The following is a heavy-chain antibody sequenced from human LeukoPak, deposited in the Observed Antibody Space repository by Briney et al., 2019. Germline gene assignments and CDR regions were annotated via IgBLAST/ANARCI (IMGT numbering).Heavy chain of an antibody. V-gene: IGHV1-18*01. CDR2: ISAYDGNT. D-gene: IGHD3-10*01. CDR1: GYTFTSYG. J-gene: IGHJ1*01. Sequence: GASVKVSCRASGYTFTSYGFTWVRQAPGQGPEWMGWISAYDGNTNSAQKFQGRVTMATDTSSSTAYMELSSLRSEDTAVYYCARRFEPWAWYGSGSRHATDTEYFQHWGQGTLVTVSS. CDR3: ARRFEPWAWYGSGSRHATDTEYFQH.